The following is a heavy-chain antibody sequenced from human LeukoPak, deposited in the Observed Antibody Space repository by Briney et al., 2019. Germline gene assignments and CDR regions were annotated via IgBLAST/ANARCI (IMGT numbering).Heavy chain of an antibody. Sequence: GGSLRLSCAVSGFTSSTAWLTWVRQAPGKGLEWVADMRQDGSDKYYVDSVKGRFFISGDIAKNSVSLHTNRLSVEDTAVYYCAKFGSSGLQGYWGQGTLVTVSS. CDR1: GFTSSTAW. J-gene: IGHJ4*02. D-gene: IGHD6-6*01. CDR3: AKFGSSGLQGY. CDR2: MRQDGSDK. V-gene: IGHV3-7*01.